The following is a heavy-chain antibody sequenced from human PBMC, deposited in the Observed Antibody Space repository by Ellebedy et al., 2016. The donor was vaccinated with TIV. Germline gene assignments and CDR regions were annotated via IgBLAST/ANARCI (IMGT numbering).Heavy chain of an antibody. V-gene: IGHV3-21*01. J-gene: IGHJ5*01. Sequence: PGGSLRLSCAASGFAFRTYSMNWVRQAPGKGLGWVSSISSSGAYRYHADSMEGRFTISRDNAKNSLYLQMNSLRADDTAVYYCAREKSGHKWNNGFDSWGQGTLVTVSS. CDR2: ISSSGAYR. D-gene: IGHD3-10*01. CDR3: AREKSGHKWNNGFDS. CDR1: GFAFRTYS.